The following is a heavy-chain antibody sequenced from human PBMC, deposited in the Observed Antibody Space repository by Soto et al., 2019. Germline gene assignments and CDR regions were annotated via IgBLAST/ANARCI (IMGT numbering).Heavy chain of an antibody. CDR1: GGSLSDYF. V-gene: IGHV4-34*01. D-gene: IGHD2-21*01. CDR2: INHLGSI. J-gene: IGHJ6*03. Sequence: SETLSLTCAVSGGSLSDYFWSWIRQPPGMALEWIGEINHLGSINYNPSLKSRVTMSVDTSKNQFSLTLNSVTAADTATYYCARGGISHWAYFYYMDVWDRGTTVTVSS. CDR3: ARGGISHWAYFYYMDV.